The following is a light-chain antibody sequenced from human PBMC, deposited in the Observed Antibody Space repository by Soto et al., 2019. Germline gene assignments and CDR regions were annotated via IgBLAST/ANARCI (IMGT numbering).Light chain of an antibody. V-gene: IGKV1-27*01. CDR3: QKYNNPPWT. Sequence: DIQMTHSPSSLSASVGDRVTISCRASQGISNYLAWYQQKPGEVPKLLIYAASTLQSGVPSRFSGSGSGTDFTLTISSLQPEDVATYYCQKYNNPPWTFGQGTKVEIK. CDR1: QGISNY. J-gene: IGKJ1*01. CDR2: AAS.